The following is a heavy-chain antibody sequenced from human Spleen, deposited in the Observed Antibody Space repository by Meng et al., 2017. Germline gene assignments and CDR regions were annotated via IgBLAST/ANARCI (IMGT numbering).Heavy chain of an antibody. J-gene: IGHJ4*02. CDR3: ARDCGGSIAVAKGLYTALDY. V-gene: IGHV3-23*01. CDR1: GFAFSTYG. CDR2: ISTSAGTT. D-gene: IGHD6-19*01. Sequence: GESLKISCAASGFAFSTYGMSWVRQAPGKGLEWVSSISTSAGTTYYADSVKGRFTISRDNSRNTMDCQMNSLRAEDTAVYYCARDCGGSIAVAKGLYTALDYWGQGTLVTVSS.